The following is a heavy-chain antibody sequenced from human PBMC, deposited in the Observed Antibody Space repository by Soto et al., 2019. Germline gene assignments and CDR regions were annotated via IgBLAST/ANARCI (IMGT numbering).Heavy chain of an antibody. J-gene: IGHJ5*02. D-gene: IGHD1-26*01. Sequence: GASVKVSCKASGYTFSSYAISWVRQAPGQGLEWMGGIIPIFGTANYAQKFQGRVTITADESTSTAYMELSSLRSEDTAVYYCARVYGNYSWFDPWGQGTLVTVSS. CDR1: GYTFSSYA. CDR3: ARVYGNYSWFDP. CDR2: IIPIFGTA. V-gene: IGHV1-69*13.